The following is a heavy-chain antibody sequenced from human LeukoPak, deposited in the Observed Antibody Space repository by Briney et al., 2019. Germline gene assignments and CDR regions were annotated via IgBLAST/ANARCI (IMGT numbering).Heavy chain of an antibody. V-gene: IGHV3-74*01. CDR1: GFTFSSYW. Sequence: GGSLRLSCAASGFTFSSYWMHWVRQAPGKGLVWVSRINSDGSSTSYADSVKGRFTISRDNAKNTLYLQMNSLRAEDTAVYYCARDPNDFWSGNYYYHMDVWGKGTTVTVSS. D-gene: IGHD3-3*01. J-gene: IGHJ6*03. CDR2: INSDGSST. CDR3: ARDPNDFWSGNYYYHMDV.